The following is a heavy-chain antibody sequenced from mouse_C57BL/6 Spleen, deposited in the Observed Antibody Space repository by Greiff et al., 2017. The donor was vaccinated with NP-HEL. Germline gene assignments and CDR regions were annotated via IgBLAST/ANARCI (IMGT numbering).Heavy chain of an antibody. CDR1: GYSFTDYN. Sequence: VQLKESGPELVKPGASVKISCKASGYSFTDYNMNWVKQSNGKSLEWIGVINPNYGTTSYNQKFKGKATLTVDQSSSTAYMQLKSRTTEDSAVYYCARDYYGSSYGYFDVWGTGTTVTVSS. CDR3: ARDYYGSSYGYFDV. V-gene: IGHV1-39*01. J-gene: IGHJ1*03. CDR2: INPNYGTT. D-gene: IGHD1-1*01.